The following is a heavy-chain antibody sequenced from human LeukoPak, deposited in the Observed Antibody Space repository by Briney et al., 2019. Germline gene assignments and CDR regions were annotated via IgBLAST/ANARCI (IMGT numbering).Heavy chain of an antibody. CDR3: ARDRWELRFLEWLLSYYFDY. Sequence: SGGSLRLSCAASGFSFSSYAMHWVRQAPGKGLEWVAVLSYDGSNKYYADSVKGRFTISRDNSKNTLYLQMNSLRAEDTAVYYCARDRWELRFLEWLLSYYFDYWGQGTLVTVSS. J-gene: IGHJ4*02. D-gene: IGHD3-3*01. V-gene: IGHV3-30-3*01. CDR2: LSYDGSNK. CDR1: GFSFSSYA.